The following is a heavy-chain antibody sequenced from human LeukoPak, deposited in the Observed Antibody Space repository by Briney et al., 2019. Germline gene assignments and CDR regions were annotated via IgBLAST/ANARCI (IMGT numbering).Heavy chain of an antibody. J-gene: IGHJ4*02. CDR3: ARSNKRTRGIAARPVDY. V-gene: IGHV1-8*03. CDR2: MNPNSGNT. D-gene: IGHD6-6*01. CDR1: GYTFTSYD. Sequence: EASVKVSCKASGYTFTSYDINWVRQATGQGLEWMGWMNPNSGNTGYAQKFQDRVTITRNTSISTAYMELSSLRSEDTAVYYCARSNKRTRGIAARPVDYWGQGTLVTVSS.